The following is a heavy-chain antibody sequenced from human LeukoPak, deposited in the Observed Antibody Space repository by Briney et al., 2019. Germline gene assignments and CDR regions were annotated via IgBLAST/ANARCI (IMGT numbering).Heavy chain of an antibody. CDR1: GFTFSSYA. V-gene: IGHV3-30-3*01. J-gene: IGHJ4*02. Sequence: GGSLRLSCAASGFTFSSYAMHWVRQAPGKGLEWVAVISYDGSNKYYADSAKGRFTISRDNSKNTLYLQMNSLRAEDTAVYYCARDHYYDSSGYYTPFDYWGQGTLVTVSS. CDR3: ARDHYYDSSGYYTPFDY. D-gene: IGHD3-22*01. CDR2: ISYDGSNK.